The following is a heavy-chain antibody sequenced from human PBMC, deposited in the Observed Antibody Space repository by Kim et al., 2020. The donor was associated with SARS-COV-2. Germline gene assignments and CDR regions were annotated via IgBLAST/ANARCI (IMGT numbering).Heavy chain of an antibody. J-gene: IGHJ4*02. D-gene: IGHD5-18*01. V-gene: IGHV4-4*02. CDR3: AGGDTAMAY. Sequence: GSTNYNPSLKSRVTSSVDKSKNQFSLKLSSVTAADTAVYYCAGGDTAMAYWGQGTLVTVSS. CDR2: GST.